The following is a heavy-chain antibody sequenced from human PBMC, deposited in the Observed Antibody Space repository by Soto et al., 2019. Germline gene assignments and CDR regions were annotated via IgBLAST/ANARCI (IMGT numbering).Heavy chain of an antibody. CDR3: ARVVTMIVVVIYGMDV. J-gene: IGHJ6*02. D-gene: IGHD3-22*01. V-gene: IGHV1-18*01. Sequence: VASVKVSCKASGYTFTSYGISWVRQAPGQGLEWMGWISAYNGNTNYAQKLQGRVTMTTDTSTSTAYMELRSLRSDDTAVYYCARVVTMIVVVIYGMDVWGQGTTVTVSS. CDR1: GYTFTSYG. CDR2: ISAYNGNT.